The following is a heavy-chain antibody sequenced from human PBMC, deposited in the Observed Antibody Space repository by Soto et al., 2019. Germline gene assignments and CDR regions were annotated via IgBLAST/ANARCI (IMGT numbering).Heavy chain of an antibody. CDR2: ISYDGSNK. J-gene: IGHJ4*02. CDR1: GFTFSSYG. CDR3: AKDGADSSGYYCEY. Sequence: QVQLVESGGGVVQPGRSLRLSCAASGFTFSSYGMHWVRQAPGKGLEWVAVISYDGSNKYYADSVKGRFTISRDNSKNTLYLQMKSLRAEDTAVYYCAKDGADSSGYYCEYWGQGTLVTVSS. V-gene: IGHV3-30*18. D-gene: IGHD3-22*01.